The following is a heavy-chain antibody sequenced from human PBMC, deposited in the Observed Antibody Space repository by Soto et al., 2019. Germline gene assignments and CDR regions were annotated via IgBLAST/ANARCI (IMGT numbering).Heavy chain of an antibody. D-gene: IGHD6-6*01. J-gene: IGHJ5*02. CDR3: AKDLTRQLAYWLDP. CDR1: GFSFTGYY. CDR2: INAHSGGT. V-gene: IGHV1-2*02. Sequence: QVQLVQSVDAVKKPGASVKVSCKASGFSFTGYYIHWLRQAPGQGLEWMGWINAHSGGTEYAQKFQGRVTLTRDTSIATAYLTLTSLTSDDTALYYCAKDLTRQLAYWLDPWGQGTQGTFSS.